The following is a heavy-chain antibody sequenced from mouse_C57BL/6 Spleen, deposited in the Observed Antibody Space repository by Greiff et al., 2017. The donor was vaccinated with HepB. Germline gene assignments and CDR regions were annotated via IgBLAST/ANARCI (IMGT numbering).Heavy chain of an antibody. J-gene: IGHJ4*01. CDR1: GFTFSDYG. CDR2: ISSGSSTI. Sequence: EVKLMESGRGLVKPGGSLKLSCAASGFTFSDYGMHWVRQAPEKGLEWVAYISSGSSTIYYADTVKGRFTISRDNAKNTLFLQMTSLRSEDTAMYYCASAFYDYVAMDYWGQGTSVTVSS. V-gene: IGHV5-17*01. CDR3: ASAFYDYVAMDY. D-gene: IGHD1-1*01.